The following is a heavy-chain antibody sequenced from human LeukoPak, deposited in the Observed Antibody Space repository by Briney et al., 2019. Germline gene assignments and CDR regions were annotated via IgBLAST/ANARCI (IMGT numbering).Heavy chain of an antibody. CDR1: GGTFSSYA. Sequence: ASVKVSCKASGGTFSSYAISWVRQAPGQGLEWMGGIIPIFGTANYAQKFQGRVTITTDESTSTAYMELSSLRSEDTAVYYCAREDLGYRSSTSCYAPMDVRGKGTTVTVSS. CDR2: IIPIFGTA. V-gene: IGHV1-69*05. D-gene: IGHD2-2*03. CDR3: AREDLGYRSSTSCYAPMDV. J-gene: IGHJ6*03.